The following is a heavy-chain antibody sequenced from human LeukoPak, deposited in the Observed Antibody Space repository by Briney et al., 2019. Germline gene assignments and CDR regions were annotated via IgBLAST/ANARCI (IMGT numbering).Heavy chain of an antibody. D-gene: IGHD6-13*01. CDR2: FDPEDGET. J-gene: IGHJ3*02. V-gene: IGHV1-24*01. Sequence: GASVKVSSKVSGFTLTELSMHWVRQAPGKGLEWMGGFDPEDGETIYAQKFQGRVTMTEDTSTDTAYMELSSLRSEDTAVYYCATPPRIAAAGNAFDIWGQGTMVTVSS. CDR1: GFTLTELS. CDR3: ATPPRIAAAGNAFDI.